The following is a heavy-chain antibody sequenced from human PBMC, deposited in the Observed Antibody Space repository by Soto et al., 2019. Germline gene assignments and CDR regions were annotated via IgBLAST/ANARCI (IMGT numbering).Heavy chain of an antibody. CDR3: ARPPYPGCINAVCYPLDY. V-gene: IGHV1-46*01. CDR1: GYTFTSYY. D-gene: IGHD2-8*01. Sequence: QVQLVQSGAEVKKPGASVKISCKASGYTFTSYYMHWVRQAPGQGLEWMGIINPSGGSTNYAQKLQGRVPMTRDTSTSTVYRELNSLRSEDTAVYYCARPPYPGCINAVCYPLDYWGQGTLVTVSS. CDR2: INPSGGST. J-gene: IGHJ4*02.